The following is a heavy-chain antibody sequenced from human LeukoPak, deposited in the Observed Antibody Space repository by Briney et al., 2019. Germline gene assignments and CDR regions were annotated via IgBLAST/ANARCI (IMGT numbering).Heavy chain of an antibody. D-gene: IGHD3-10*01. Sequence: PGGSLRLSCVASGFTFSNYAMTWVRQAPGKGLGWVSYISKGGGRTTYADPVKGGFTISRDTCLNTLYLQMNNLRAEETAVYFCAKRGVVIRGILVIGYHQEAYHYDFWGQGVLVTVSS. J-gene: IGHJ4*02. CDR1: GFTFSNYA. V-gene: IGHV3-23*01. CDR2: ISKGGGRT. CDR3: AKRGVVIRGILVIGYHQEAYHYDF.